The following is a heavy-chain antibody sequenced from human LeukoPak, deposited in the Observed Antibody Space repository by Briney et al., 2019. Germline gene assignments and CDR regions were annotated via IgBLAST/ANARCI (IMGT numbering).Heavy chain of an antibody. D-gene: IGHD5-18*01. J-gene: IGHJ4*02. CDR2: IYYSGST. CDR3: ARHGTAMPITAFDY. Sequence: SETLSLTCTVSGGSISSYYWSWIRQPPGKGLEWIGYIYYSGSTNYNPSLKSRVTISVDTSKNQFSLKLSSVTAADTAVYYCARHGTAMPITAFDYWGQGTLVTVSS. V-gene: IGHV4-59*01. CDR1: GGSISSYY.